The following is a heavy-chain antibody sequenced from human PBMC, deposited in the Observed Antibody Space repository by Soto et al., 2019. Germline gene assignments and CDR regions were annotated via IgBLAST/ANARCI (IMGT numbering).Heavy chain of an antibody. V-gene: IGHV1-69*06. CDR3: ARDITGTTALGYYYGMDV. CDR1: EGTFSSYA. J-gene: IGHJ6*02. Sequence: SVKVSCKASEGTFSSYAISWVRQAPGQVLEWMGGIIPIFGTANYAQKFQGRVTITADKSTSTAYVELSSLRSEDTAVYYCARDITGTTALGYYYGMDVWGQGTTVTVSS. CDR2: IIPIFGTA. D-gene: IGHD1-7*01.